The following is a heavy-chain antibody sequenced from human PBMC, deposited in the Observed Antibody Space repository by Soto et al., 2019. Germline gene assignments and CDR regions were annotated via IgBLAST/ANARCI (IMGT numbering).Heavy chain of an antibody. CDR1: GFSFSSSG. CDR2: IWYDGNKK. CDR3: RVDTTGFLDY. D-gene: IGHD5-18*01. J-gene: IGHJ4*02. Sequence: PWGSLRLSCAASGFSFSSSGMHWVRQAPRKGLEWVAVIWYDGNKKYYGDSVRGRFTISRDNSKNTLYLEMNSLRAEDTAVYYCRVDTTGFLDYWGQGTLVTVSS. V-gene: IGHV3-33*03.